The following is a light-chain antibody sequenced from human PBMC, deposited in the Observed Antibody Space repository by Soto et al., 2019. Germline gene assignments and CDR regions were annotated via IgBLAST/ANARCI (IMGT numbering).Light chain of an antibody. CDR1: QSVSSY. CDR2: DAS. V-gene: IGKV3-11*01. J-gene: IGKJ1*01. CDR3: QQRSTWPPWT. Sequence: VVLKHSPVTLSLSPGERATLSCRASQSVSSYLAWYQQKPGQAPRLLIYDASNRATGVPARFSGSGSGTDFTLTISNLEPEDFAVYYCQQRSTWPPWTFGQRTKV.